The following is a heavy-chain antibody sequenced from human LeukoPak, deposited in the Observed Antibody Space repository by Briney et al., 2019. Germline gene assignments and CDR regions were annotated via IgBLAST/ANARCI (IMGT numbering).Heavy chain of an antibody. CDR2: IYSGGST. D-gene: IGHD6-19*01. CDR3: ARDKQWLGNFDY. CDR1: GFTVSSNY. J-gene: IGHJ4*02. V-gene: IGHV3-66*01. Sequence: GGSLRLSCAASGFTVSSNYMSWVRQAPGKGLEWVSVIYSGGSTYYADSVKGRFTISRDNSKNTPYLQMNSLRAEDTAVYYCARDKQWLGNFDYWGQGTLVTVSS.